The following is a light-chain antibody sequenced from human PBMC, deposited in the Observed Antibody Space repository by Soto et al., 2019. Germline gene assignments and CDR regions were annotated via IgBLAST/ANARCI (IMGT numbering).Light chain of an antibody. CDR1: QSVNNDY. CDR3: QQYGTSPRT. Sequence: EIVLTQSPGTLSLSPGERATLSCRASQSVNNDYLAWYQQKPGQAPRLLIYGASRRATCIPDRFSGSGSGTDFTLTISRLEPEDFAVYYCQQYGTSPRTFGQGTKVEIK. V-gene: IGKV3-20*01. J-gene: IGKJ1*01. CDR2: GAS.